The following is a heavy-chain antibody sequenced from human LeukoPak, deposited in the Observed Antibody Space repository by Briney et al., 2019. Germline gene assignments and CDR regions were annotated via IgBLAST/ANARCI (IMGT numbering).Heavy chain of an antibody. CDR2: INPNSGGT. V-gene: IGHV1-2*04. CDR1: GYTFTGYY. D-gene: IGHD2-15*01. J-gene: IGHJ5*02. Sequence: ASVKVSCKASGYTFTGYYMHWVRQAPGQGLEWMGWINPNSGGTNYAQKFQGWVTMTRDTSISTAYLELSRLRSDDTAVYYCATGGGSCPGGCWFDPWGQGALVTVSS. CDR3: ATGGGSCPGGCWFDP.